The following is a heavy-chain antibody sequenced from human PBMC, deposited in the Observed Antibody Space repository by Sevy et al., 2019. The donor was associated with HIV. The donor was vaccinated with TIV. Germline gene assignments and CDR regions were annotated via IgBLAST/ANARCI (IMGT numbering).Heavy chain of an antibody. Sequence: GGSLRLSCAASGFSFSSYPMNWVRQAPGKGLEWVSSISGSSNYIYYADSQRGRFTISRDNAKNSLYLQMNSLRAEDTAVYYCARPYGSGSWEAFDIWGQGTMVTVSS. J-gene: IGHJ3*02. CDR1: GFSFSSYP. CDR3: ARPYGSGSWEAFDI. V-gene: IGHV3-21*01. D-gene: IGHD3-10*01. CDR2: ISGSSNYI.